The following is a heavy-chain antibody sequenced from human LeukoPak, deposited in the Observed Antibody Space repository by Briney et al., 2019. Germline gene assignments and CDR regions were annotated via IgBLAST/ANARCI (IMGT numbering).Heavy chain of an antibody. CDR2: ISYDGSNK. J-gene: IGHJ4*02. CDR1: GFTFSSYA. CDR3: ARVVDYGDYVDY. Sequence: PGRSLRLSCAASGFTFSSYAMHWVRRAPGKGLEWVAVISYDGSNKYYADSVKGRFTISRDNSKNTLYLQMNSLRAEDTAVYYCARVVDYGDYVDYWGQGTLVTVSS. D-gene: IGHD4-17*01. V-gene: IGHV3-30-3*01.